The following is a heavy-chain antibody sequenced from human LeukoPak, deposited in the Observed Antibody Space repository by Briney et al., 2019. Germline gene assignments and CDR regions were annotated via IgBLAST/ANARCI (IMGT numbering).Heavy chain of an antibody. Sequence: PGGSLRLSCAASGFTFSSYLMHWVRQVPGKGLVWVSRISSDESSTTYADSVKGRFTISRDNAKNTLYLQMNSLRAEDTAVYYCARDTYGSGNFYEYWGQGTLVMVSS. J-gene: IGHJ4*02. D-gene: IGHD3-10*01. CDR3: ARDTYGSGNFYEY. CDR1: GFTFSSYL. CDR2: ISSDESST. V-gene: IGHV3-74*01.